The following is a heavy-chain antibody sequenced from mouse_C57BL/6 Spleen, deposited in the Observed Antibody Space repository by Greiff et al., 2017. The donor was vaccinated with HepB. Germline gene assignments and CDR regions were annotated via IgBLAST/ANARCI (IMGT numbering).Heavy chain of an antibody. CDR3: TRYVHYYAMDY. V-gene: IGHV1-15*01. CDR1: GYTFTDYE. J-gene: IGHJ4*01. Sequence: VQLQQSGAELVRPGASVTLSCKASGYTFTDYEMHWVKQTPVHGLEWIGAIDPETGGTAYNQKFKGKAILTADKSSSTAYMELRSLTSEDSAVYYCTRYVHYYAMDYWGQGTSVTVSS. CDR2: IDPETGGT.